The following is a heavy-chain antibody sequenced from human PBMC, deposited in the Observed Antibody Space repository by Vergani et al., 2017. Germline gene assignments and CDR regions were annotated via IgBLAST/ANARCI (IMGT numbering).Heavy chain of an antibody. Sequence: QVQLQQWGAGLLKPSETLSLTCAVYGGSFSGYYWSWIRQPPGKGLEWIGYIYYSGSTNYNPSLKSRVTISVDTSKNQFSLKLSSVTAADTAVYYCARVYGDFWSGYPPMFDPWGQGTLVTVSS. V-gene: IGHV4-34*11. CDR3: ARVYGDFWSGYPPMFDP. D-gene: IGHD3-3*01. CDR1: GGSFSGYY. CDR2: IYYSGST. J-gene: IGHJ5*02.